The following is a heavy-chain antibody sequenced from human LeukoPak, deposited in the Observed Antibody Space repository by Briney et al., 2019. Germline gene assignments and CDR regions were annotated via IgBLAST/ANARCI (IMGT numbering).Heavy chain of an antibody. CDR2: ISDSGGRT. V-gene: IGHV3-23*01. Sequence: GGSLRLSCAVSGTALSNYGMSWVRQAPGKGLEWVAGISDSGGRTNYADSVKGRFTISRDNPKNTLYLQMNSLRAEDTAVYFCAKRGVVIRVILVGFHKEAYYFDSWGQGALVTVSS. J-gene: IGHJ4*02. D-gene: IGHD3-22*01. CDR3: AKRGVVIRVILVGFHKEAYYFDS. CDR1: GTALSNYG.